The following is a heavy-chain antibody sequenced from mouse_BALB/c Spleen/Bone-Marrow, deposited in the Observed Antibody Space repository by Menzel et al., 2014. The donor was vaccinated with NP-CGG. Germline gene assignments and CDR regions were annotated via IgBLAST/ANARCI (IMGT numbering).Heavy chain of an antibody. CDR3: ASLHYYGFFAY. CDR1: GFDFSRYW. D-gene: IGHD1-2*01. V-gene: IGHV4-1*02. Sequence: VQLQQSGGGLVQPGGSLKLSCAASGFDFSRYWMSWVRRAPGKGLEWIGEINPDSSTINYTPSLKDKFIISRDNAKNTLYLQMGKVRSEDTALYYCASLHYYGFFAYWGQGTLVTVSA. CDR2: INPDSSTI. J-gene: IGHJ3*01.